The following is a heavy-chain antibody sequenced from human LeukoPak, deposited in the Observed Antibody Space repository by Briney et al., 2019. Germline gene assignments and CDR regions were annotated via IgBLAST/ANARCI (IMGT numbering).Heavy chain of an antibody. Sequence: SSETLSLTCTVSGGSISSSSYYWGWIRQPPGKGLEWIGSIYYSGSTYYNPSLKSRVTISVDTSKNQFSLKLSSVTAADTAVYYCARHRRLAGIAYFDYWGQGTLVTVSS. D-gene: IGHD6-13*01. CDR1: GGSISSSSYY. CDR2: IYYSGST. V-gene: IGHV4-39*01. J-gene: IGHJ4*02. CDR3: ARHRRLAGIAYFDY.